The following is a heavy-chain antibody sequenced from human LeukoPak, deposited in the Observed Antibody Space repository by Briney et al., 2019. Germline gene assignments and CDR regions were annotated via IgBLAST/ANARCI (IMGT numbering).Heavy chain of an antibody. CDR3: ARDLLGSPNGGYGDFNIFDM. Sequence: ASVKVSCKASGYTFTIYYMHWVRQAPGQGLEWMGIINPSGGSTSYAQKFQGRVTMTVDTSTNTASMELRSLRSDDTAVYYCARDLLGSPNGGYGDFNIFDMWGQGTLVIVSS. CDR2: INPSGGST. J-gene: IGHJ4*02. CDR1: GYTFTIYY. D-gene: IGHD4-17*01. V-gene: IGHV1-46*01.